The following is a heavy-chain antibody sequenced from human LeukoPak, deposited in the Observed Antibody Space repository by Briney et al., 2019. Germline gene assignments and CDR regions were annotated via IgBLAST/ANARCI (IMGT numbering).Heavy chain of an antibody. D-gene: IGHD2-15*01. CDR1: GFTFSSYW. CDR3: ARVSVATYYYYGMDV. Sequence: PGGSLRLSCAASGFTFSSYWMHWVRQAPGKGLVRVSRINSDGSSTSYADSVKGRFTISRDNAKNTLYLQMNSLRAEDTAVYYCARVSVATYYYYGMDVWGQGTTVTVSS. V-gene: IGHV3-74*01. CDR2: INSDGSST. J-gene: IGHJ6*02.